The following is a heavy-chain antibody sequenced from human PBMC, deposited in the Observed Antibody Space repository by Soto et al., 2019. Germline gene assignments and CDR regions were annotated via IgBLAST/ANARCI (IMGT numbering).Heavy chain of an antibody. CDR2: IYHTGST. J-gene: IGHJ4*02. CDR3: ARDLWRLSPTGFDY. V-gene: IGHV4-61*08. Sequence: HVQLQESGPGLVKPSETLSLTCAVSGDSVNSRDYYWTWVRQYPGKGLEWIGCIYHTGSTNYHPSRMRRVPISLDTSKNQFSLSLKSVTAADTAVYYCARDLWRLSPTGFDYWGQGIPVIVSS. D-gene: IGHD2-21*02. CDR1: GDSVNSRDYY.